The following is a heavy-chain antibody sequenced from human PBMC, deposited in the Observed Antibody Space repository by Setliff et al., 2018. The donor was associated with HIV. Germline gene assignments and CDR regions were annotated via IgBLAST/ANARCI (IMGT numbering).Heavy chain of an antibody. J-gene: IGHJ4*02. Sequence: GESLKISCAASGLSISSNYMSWVRQAPGKGLEWVSIIYSGGDAYYSDSLKGRFTISRDNSRNTLYLQMSSLRADDTAVYYCARVVVVIGSQDYFDYWGQGRLVTVSS. CDR2: IYSGGDA. CDR1: GLSISSNY. CDR3: ARVVVVIGSQDYFDY. D-gene: IGHD2-21*01. V-gene: IGHV3-66*02.